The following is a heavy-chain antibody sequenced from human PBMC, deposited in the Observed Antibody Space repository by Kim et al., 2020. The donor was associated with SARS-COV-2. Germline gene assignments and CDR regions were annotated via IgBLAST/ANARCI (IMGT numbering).Heavy chain of an antibody. Sequence: STNYNPARKSRVTISVDKSKNQFSLKLSSVTAADTAVYYCARTLGEEDTNWGQGTLVTVSS. CDR2: ST. D-gene: IGHD3-16*01. CDR3: ARTLGEEDTN. V-gene: IGHV4-4*02. J-gene: IGHJ4*02.